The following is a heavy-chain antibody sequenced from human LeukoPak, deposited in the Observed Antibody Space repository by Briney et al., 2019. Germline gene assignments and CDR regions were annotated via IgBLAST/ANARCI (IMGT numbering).Heavy chain of an antibody. J-gene: IGHJ4*02. CDR1: GFTFSSYG. V-gene: IGHV3-30*18. CDR2: ISYDRSNK. CDR3: AKDIAVAGGVFDY. Sequence: GGSLRLSCAASGFTFSSYGMHWVRQAPGKGLEWVAVISYDRSNKYYADSVKGRFTISRDNSKNTLYLQMNSLRAEDTAVYYCAKDIAVAGGVFDYWGQGTLVTVSS. D-gene: IGHD6-19*01.